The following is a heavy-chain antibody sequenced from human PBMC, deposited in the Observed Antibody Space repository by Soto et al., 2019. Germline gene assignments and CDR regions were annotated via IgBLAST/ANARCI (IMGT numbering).Heavy chain of an antibody. CDR2: ISWNSGSI. J-gene: IGHJ4*02. Sequence: SLRLSCAASGFTFDDYAMHWVRQAPGKGLEWVSGISWNSGSIGYADSVKGRFTISRDDAKNSLYLQMNSLRAEDTALYYCAKDISAAAAVFDYWGQGT. CDR1: GFTFDDYA. V-gene: IGHV3-9*01. D-gene: IGHD6-13*01. CDR3: AKDISAAAAVFDY.